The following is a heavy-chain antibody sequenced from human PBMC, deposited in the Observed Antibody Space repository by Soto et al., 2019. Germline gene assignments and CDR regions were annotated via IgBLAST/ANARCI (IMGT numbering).Heavy chain of an antibody. Sequence: GGSLRLSCAASGFIFKMYWMHWVCQSPGKGLVWISRIYNDGTYSDYADSVRGRFTISRDNVNDTLYLQMNNLRAEDSGLYYCTRGPRPISTGTGAYWGQGTQVTVS. CDR1: GFIFKMYW. CDR3: TRGPRPISTGTGAY. D-gene: IGHD3-10*01. V-gene: IGHV3-74*01. J-gene: IGHJ4*02. CDR2: IYNDGTYS.